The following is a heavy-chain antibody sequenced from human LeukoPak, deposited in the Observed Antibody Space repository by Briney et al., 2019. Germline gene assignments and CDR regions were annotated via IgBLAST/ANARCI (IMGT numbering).Heavy chain of an antibody. CDR3: ARDHDWAFDL. Sequence: GGSLRLSCEASGFPFSSYIMSWVRQAPGKGLEWIAYINHNAEMIFYPDFVKGRFTISRDNAKNSLYLQMNALRDEDTAIYYCARDHDWAFDLWGQGTLVTVSS. J-gene: IGHJ4*02. D-gene: IGHD3-9*01. V-gene: IGHV3-48*02. CDR1: GFPFSSYI. CDR2: INHNAEMI.